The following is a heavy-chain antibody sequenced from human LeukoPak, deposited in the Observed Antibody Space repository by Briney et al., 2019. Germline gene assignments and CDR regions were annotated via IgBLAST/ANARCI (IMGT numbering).Heavy chain of an antibody. J-gene: IGHJ4*02. CDR2: ISYDGSNK. CDR1: GFTFGSYA. D-gene: IGHD4-17*01. CDR3: AKDPTTVTTYYFDY. V-gene: IGHV3-30-3*01. Sequence: GGSLRLSCAASGFTFGSYAMHWVRQAPGKGLEWVAVISYDGSNKYYADSVKGRFTISRDNSKNTLYLQMNSLRAEDTAVYYCAKDPTTVTTYYFDYWGQGTLVTVSS.